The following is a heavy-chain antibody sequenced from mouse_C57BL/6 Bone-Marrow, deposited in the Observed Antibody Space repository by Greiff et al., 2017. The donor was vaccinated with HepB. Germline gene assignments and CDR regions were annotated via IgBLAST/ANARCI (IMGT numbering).Heavy chain of an antibody. CDR1: GYTFTSYW. CDR3: ARRVYYDYDVNRAWFAY. Sequence: VQLQQPGAELVKPGASVKMSCKASGYTFTSYWMHWVKQRPGRGLEWIGRIDPNSGGTKYNEKFKSKATLTVDKPSSTAYMQLSSLTSEDSAVYYCARRVYYDYDVNRAWFAYWGQGTLFTVSA. CDR2: IDPNSGGT. J-gene: IGHJ3*01. D-gene: IGHD2-4*01. V-gene: IGHV1-72*01.